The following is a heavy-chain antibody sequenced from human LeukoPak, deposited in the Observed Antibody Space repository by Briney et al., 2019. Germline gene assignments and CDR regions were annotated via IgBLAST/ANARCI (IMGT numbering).Heavy chain of an antibody. J-gene: IGHJ4*02. D-gene: IGHD6-13*01. CDR3: VKDPSVAAASGSFDF. V-gene: IGHV3-30*02. Sequence: PGRSLRLSCAPSGFTFSNYGMHWVRQAPGTGLEWVAFIGSDGSYIYYLESVKGRFTISRDNSKNTLYLQMHSLRPEDTALYYCVKDPSVAAASGSFDFWGQGTLVTVSS. CDR1: GFTFSNYG. CDR2: IGSDGSYI.